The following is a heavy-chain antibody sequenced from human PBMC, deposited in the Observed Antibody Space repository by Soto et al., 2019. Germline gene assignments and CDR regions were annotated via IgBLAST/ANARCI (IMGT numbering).Heavy chain of an antibody. J-gene: IGHJ3*02. V-gene: IGHV3-30*18. CDR2: ISYDGSKK. D-gene: IGHD3-16*01. Sequence: QVQLVESGGGVVQPGRSLRLSCAASGFTFSTFGMHWVRQAPGKGLEWVAIISYDGSKKYYADSVKGRFTISRDNSKNALTLQMNSQRPEDTAGYYCAKGRLRFPSLRGSAFEIWGQGTMVTVSS. CDR3: AKGRLRFPSLRGSAFEI. CDR1: GFTFSTFG.